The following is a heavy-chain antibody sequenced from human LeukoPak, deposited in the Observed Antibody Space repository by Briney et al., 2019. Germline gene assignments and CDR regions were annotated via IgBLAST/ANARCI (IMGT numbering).Heavy chain of an antibody. D-gene: IGHD6-6*01. CDR1: GYTFTDYY. J-gene: IGHJ6*03. CDR2: INPNSGGT. Sequence: ASVKVSCKASGYTFTDYYMHWVRQAPGQGLEWMGWINPNSGGTNYAQKFQGRVTMTRDTSISTAYMELSRLTSDDTAVYYCARGPSMYSSSLRYYYYYMDVWGKGTTVTVSS. CDR3: ARGPSMYSSSLRYYYYYMDV. V-gene: IGHV1-2*02.